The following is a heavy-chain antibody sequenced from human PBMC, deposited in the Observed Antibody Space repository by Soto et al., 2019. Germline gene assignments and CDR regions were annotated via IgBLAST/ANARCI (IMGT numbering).Heavy chain of an antibody. CDR3: ARVDGDRYDGNGYLGRH. D-gene: IGHD3-22*01. CDR2: IKSDGSGT. CDR1: GFTFSSYW. V-gene: IGHV3-74*01. Sequence: EVQLVESGGGLVQPGESLTLSCAASGFTFSSYWMHWVRQAPGEGLVWVSRIKSDGSGTYYADSVKGRLTISRDNAKNTLYLQMNSLRVEDTAVYFCARVDGDRYDGNGYLGRHWGQGTLVTVSS. J-gene: IGHJ4*02.